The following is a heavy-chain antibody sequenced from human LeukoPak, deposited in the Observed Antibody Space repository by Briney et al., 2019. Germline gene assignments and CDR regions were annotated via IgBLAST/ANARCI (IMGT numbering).Heavy chain of an antibody. Sequence: SVKVSCKASGGTFSSYAISWVRQAPGQGLEWMGGIISIFGTANYAQKFQGRVTITADESTSTAYMELSSLRSEDTAVYYCARGRTIFGVSSALQHWGQGTLVTVSS. J-gene: IGHJ1*01. D-gene: IGHD3-3*01. V-gene: IGHV1-69*13. CDR2: IISIFGTA. CDR1: GGTFSSYA. CDR3: ARGRTIFGVSSALQH.